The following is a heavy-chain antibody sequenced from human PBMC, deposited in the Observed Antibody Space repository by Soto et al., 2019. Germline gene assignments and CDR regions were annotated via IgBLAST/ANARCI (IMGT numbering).Heavy chain of an antibody. CDR1: YXYSSYY. CDR3: ARDLGYYVPSYGMDV. Sequence: YXYSSYYRHWGRQAPGQGLEWMGIINPSGGSTSYAQKFQGRVTMTRDTSTSTVYMELSSLRSEDTAVYYCARDLGYYVPSYGMDVWGQGTTVTVSS. J-gene: IGHJ6*02. D-gene: IGHD3-10*02. V-gene: IGHV1-46*01. CDR2: INPSGGST.